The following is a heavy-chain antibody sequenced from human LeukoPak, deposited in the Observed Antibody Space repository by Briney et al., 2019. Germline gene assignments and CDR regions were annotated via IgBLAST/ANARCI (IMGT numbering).Heavy chain of an antibody. V-gene: IGHV4-59*03. Sequence: SETLSLTCTVSGGSINYYYWMWIRQPPGKGLEWIGYIYYSGGTHYSPSLKSRVTISADTSKNQFSLKLSSVTAADTALYYCAVRQGASGYWFDPWGQGTLVTVSS. CDR3: AVRQGASGYWFDP. D-gene: IGHD6-25*01. J-gene: IGHJ5*02. CDR1: GGSINYYY. CDR2: IYYSGGT.